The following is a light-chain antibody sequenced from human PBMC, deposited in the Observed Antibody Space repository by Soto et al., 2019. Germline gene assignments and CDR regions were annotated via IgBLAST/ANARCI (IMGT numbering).Light chain of an antibody. CDR1: QSVSSSY. CDR2: GAS. V-gene: IGKV3-20*01. CDR3: QQYGSSPYT. J-gene: IGKJ2*01. Sequence: EIVLTQSPGTMSLSPGARATLSGRASQSVSSSYLAWYQQKPGQAPRLLIYGASSRATGIPDRFSGSGSGTDFTLTISRLEPEDFAVYYCQQYGSSPYTFGQGTKLEIK.